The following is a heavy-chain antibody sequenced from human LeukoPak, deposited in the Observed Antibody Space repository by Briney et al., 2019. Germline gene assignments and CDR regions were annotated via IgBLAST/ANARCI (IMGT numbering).Heavy chain of an antibody. V-gene: IGHV4-39*01. Sequence: SEALSLTCTVSGDSISSNTYYWDWIRQPPGKGLEWIGSMYYSGITYYNPSLKSRVTLSVDTSNNQFSLKVNSVTAADTALYYCARRGGSSFHWFDPWGQGTLVTVS. D-gene: IGHD1-26*01. J-gene: IGHJ5*02. CDR2: MYYSGIT. CDR1: GDSISSNTYY. CDR3: ARRGGSSFHWFDP.